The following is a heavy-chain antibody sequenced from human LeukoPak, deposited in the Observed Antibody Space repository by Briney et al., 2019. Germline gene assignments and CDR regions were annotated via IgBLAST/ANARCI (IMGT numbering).Heavy chain of an antibody. J-gene: IGHJ4*02. D-gene: IGHD3-22*01. CDR1: GVSISSGGYY. Sequence: SETLSLTCTVSGVSISSGGYYWSWIRQHPGKGLEWIGYIYHTGNTYYNPSLKSRVTISLDTSKNQFSLKLSSVTAADTAVYYCARDNDSSAFDYWGQGTLVTVSS. CDR2: IYHTGNT. CDR3: ARDNDSSAFDY. V-gene: IGHV4-31*03.